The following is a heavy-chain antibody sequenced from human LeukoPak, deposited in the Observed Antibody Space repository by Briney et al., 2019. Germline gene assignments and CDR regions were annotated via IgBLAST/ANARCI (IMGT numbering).Heavy chain of an antibody. D-gene: IGHD5-24*01. V-gene: IGHV3-23*01. Sequence: GGSLRLSCAASGFTFSSYAISWVRQAPGKGLEWVSAISGSGGSTYYADSVKGRFTISRDNSKNTLYLQMNSLRAEDTALYYCAKDRRDGYNPFFDYWGQGTLVTVSS. CDR2: ISGSGGST. CDR1: GFTFSSYA. CDR3: AKDRRDGYNPFFDY. J-gene: IGHJ4*02.